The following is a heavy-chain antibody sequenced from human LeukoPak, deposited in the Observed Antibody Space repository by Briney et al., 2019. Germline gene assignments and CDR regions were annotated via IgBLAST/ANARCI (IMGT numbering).Heavy chain of an antibody. CDR1: GFTFSRYS. D-gene: IGHD1-26*01. Sequence: GGSLRLSCAASGFTFSRYSMNWVRQAPGKGLEWVSYISSSSNTIYYADSVKGRFTISRDNAKNSLYLQMNSLRAEDTAVYYCARERGPPYSGSRTPDYWGQGTLVTVSS. V-gene: IGHV3-48*01. CDR3: ARERGPPYSGSRTPDY. CDR2: ISSSSNTI. J-gene: IGHJ4*02.